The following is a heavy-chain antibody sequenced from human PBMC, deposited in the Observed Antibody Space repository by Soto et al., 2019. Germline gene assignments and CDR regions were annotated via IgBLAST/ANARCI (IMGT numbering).Heavy chain of an antibody. CDR2: IYYTGST. J-gene: IGHJ5*02. V-gene: IGHV4-31*03. CDR3: ARSQGSQYPQNWFDP. D-gene: IGHD3-10*01. Sequence: ASETLSLTCTVSGDSISSGDYWNLIRQHPGKGLEWIGYIYYTGSTYYNPSLTSRVTISLDRSKNQFSLKLSSVSAADTAVYYCARSQGSQYPQNWFDPWGQGALVTVS. CDR1: GDSISSGDY.